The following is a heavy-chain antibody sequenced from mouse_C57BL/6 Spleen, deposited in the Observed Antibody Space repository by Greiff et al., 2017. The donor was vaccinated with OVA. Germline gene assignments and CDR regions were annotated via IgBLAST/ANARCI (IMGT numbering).Heavy chain of an antibody. CDR3: ASYDSFDY. Sequence: VKLQESGAELVRPGASVKLSCKASGYTFTDYYINWVKQRPGQGLEWIARIYPGSGNTYYNEKFKGKATLTAEKSSSTAYMQLSSLTSEDSAVYFCASYDSFDYWGQGTTLTVSS. V-gene: IGHV1-76*01. J-gene: IGHJ2*01. D-gene: IGHD2-4*01. CDR2: IYPGSGNT. CDR1: GYTFTDYY.